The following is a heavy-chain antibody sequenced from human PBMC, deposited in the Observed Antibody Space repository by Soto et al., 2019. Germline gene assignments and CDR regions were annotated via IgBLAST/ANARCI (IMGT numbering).Heavy chain of an antibody. V-gene: IGHV1-69*13. J-gene: IGHJ4*02. CDR2: IIPIFGTA. CDR1: GGTFSSYA. D-gene: IGHD2-15*01. CDR3: AREVYCSGGSCQKYYFDY. Sequence: GASVKVSCKASGGTFSSYAISWVRQAPGQGLEWMGGIIPIFGTANYAQKFQGRVTITADESTSTAYMELSSLRSEDTAVYYCAREVYCSGGSCQKYYFDYWGQGTLVTVSS.